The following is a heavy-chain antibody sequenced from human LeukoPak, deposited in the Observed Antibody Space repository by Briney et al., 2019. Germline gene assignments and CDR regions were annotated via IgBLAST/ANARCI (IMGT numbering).Heavy chain of an antibody. CDR3: ARLQALQAYYYDSSGYI. Sequence: AGESLKISCKGSGYSFTSYWIGWVRQMPGKGLEWTGIIYPGDSDTRYSPSFQGQVTISADKSISTAYLQWSSLKASDTAMYYCARLQALQAYYYDSSGYIWGQGTLVTVSS. D-gene: IGHD3-22*01. CDR2: IYPGDSDT. J-gene: IGHJ4*02. V-gene: IGHV5-51*01. CDR1: GYSFTSYW.